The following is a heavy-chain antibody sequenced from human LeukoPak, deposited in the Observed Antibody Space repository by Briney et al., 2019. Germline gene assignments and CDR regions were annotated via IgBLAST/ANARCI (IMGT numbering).Heavy chain of an antibody. CDR3: ARLTGTVYDIVVVRGY. CDR2: ISGSGGST. Sequence: GGSLRLSCAASGFTFSSYAMSWVRQAPGKGLEWVSAISGSGGSTYYADSVKGRFTISRDNSKNTLYLQMNSLRAEDTAVYYCARLTGTVYDIVVVRGYWGQGTLVTVSS. V-gene: IGHV3-23*01. D-gene: IGHD2-15*01. CDR1: GFTFSSYA. J-gene: IGHJ4*02.